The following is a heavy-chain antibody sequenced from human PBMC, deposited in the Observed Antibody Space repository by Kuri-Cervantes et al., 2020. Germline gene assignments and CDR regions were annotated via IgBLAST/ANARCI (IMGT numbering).Heavy chain of an antibody. V-gene: IGHV3-33*06. CDR3: AKMSYYYGSSPVRLYS. CDR1: GFTFSSYG. CDR2: IWYDGSNK. D-gene: IGHD3-10*01. J-gene: IGHJ4*02. Sequence: GESRKSSCAASGFTFSSYGMHWVRQAPGKGLEWVAVIWYDGSNKYYAYSVRGRVTISRDNSKNTLSLQLDSLRAEDTALYYCAKMSYYYGSSPVRLYSWGQGALVTVSS.